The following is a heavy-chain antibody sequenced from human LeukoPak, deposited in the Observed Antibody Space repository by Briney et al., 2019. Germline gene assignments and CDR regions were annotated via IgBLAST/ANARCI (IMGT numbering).Heavy chain of an antibody. CDR3: ARDLTVVPAANNFDY. D-gene: IGHD2-2*01. Sequence: GGSLRLSCAASGFTFSSYGMHWVRQAPGKGLEWVAFIRYDGSNKYYADSVKGRFTISRDSAKNSLYLQMNSLRAEDTAVYYCARDLTVVPAANNFDYWGQGTLVTVSS. J-gene: IGHJ4*02. CDR1: GFTFSSYG. V-gene: IGHV3-30*02. CDR2: IRYDGSNK.